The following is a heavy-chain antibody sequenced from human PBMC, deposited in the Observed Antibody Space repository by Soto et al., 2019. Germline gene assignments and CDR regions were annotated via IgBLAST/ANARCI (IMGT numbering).Heavy chain of an antibody. CDR3: ARAKEYSSGWYFDY. CDR2: INPNSGGT. CDR1: GYTFTGYY. Sequence: ASVKVSCKASGYTFTGYYIHWVRQAPGQGLEWMGWINPNSGGTNYAQKFQGRVTMTRDTSISTAYMELSRLRSDDAAVYFCARAKEYSSGWYFDYWGQGTLVIVSA. J-gene: IGHJ4*02. D-gene: IGHD6-19*01. V-gene: IGHV1-2*02.